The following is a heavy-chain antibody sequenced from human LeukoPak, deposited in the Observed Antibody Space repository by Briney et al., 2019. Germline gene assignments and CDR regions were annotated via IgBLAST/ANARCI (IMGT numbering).Heavy chain of an antibody. V-gene: IGHV3-23*01. CDR3: AKSRYDSSGYYILYFFDY. J-gene: IGHJ4*02. CDR1: GFTVSSNY. Sequence: PGGSLRLSCAASGFTVSSNYMSWVRQAPGKGLEWVSAISGGGGSTYYADSVKGRFTISRDNSKNTLYLQMNSLRAEDTAIYYCAKSRYDSSGYYILYFFDYWGQGTLVTVSS. D-gene: IGHD3-22*01. CDR2: ISGGGGST.